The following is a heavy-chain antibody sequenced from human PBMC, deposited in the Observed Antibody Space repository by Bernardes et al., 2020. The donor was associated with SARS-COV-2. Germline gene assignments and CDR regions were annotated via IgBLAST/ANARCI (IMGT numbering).Heavy chain of an antibody. J-gene: IGHJ5*01. D-gene: IGHD6-19*01. CDR3: ASRSYKSSWYTVDS. CDR2: IYYTGST. V-gene: IGHV4-59*01. Sequence: SETLSLTCNVSGDYMSSYYWNWIRQPPGKRLEWIGNIYYTGSTDYNPSLKSRVTISLDTSKNKFFLRLSSVTAADTAVYYCASRSYKSSWYTVDSWGQGTLVTVSS. CDR1: GDYMSSYY.